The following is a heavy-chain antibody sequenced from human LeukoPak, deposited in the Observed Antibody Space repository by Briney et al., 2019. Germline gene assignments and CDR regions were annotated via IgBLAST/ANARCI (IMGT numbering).Heavy chain of an antibody. D-gene: IGHD6-19*01. CDR1: GFTFSSYS. V-gene: IGHV3-21*01. CDR3: ARVRESSGWSFFDY. CDR2: ISSSSSYI. Sequence: GGSLRLSCAASGFTFSSYSMNWVRQAPGKGLEWVSSISSSSSYIYYADSVKGRFTISRDNAKNSLYLQMNSLRAGDTAVYYRARVRESSGWSFFDYWGQGTLVTVSS. J-gene: IGHJ4*02.